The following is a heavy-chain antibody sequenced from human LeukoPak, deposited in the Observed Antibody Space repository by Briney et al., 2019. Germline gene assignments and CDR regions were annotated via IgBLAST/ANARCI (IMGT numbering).Heavy chain of an antibody. J-gene: IGHJ3*02. D-gene: IGHD2-15*01. CDR1: GITFSRYW. CDR2: IKEDGSEK. V-gene: IGHV3-7*01. CDR3: ARVHCSGRGCFQRYDGFHI. Sequence: GGSLRLSCVASGITFSRYWMSWVRQAPGKGLEWVANIKEDGSEKHYVDSVKGRFTISRDNAKNSLYLQMNSLRDDDTAVYYCARVHCSGRGCFQRYDGFHIWGQGTVVTVSS.